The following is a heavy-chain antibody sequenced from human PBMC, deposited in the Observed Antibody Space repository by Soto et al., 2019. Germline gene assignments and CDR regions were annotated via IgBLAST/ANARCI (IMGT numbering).Heavy chain of an antibody. J-gene: IGHJ4*02. Sequence: ASVKVSCKASGGTFSNYAITWVRQAPGQGLEWMGWISAYNGNTNYAQKLQGRVTMTTDTSTSTAYMELRSLRSEDTAVYYCARDPYGSGSYSSDYFDYWGQGTLVTVSS. CDR1: GGTFSNYA. V-gene: IGHV1-18*01. CDR2: ISAYNGNT. CDR3: ARDPYGSGSYSSDYFDY. D-gene: IGHD3-10*01.